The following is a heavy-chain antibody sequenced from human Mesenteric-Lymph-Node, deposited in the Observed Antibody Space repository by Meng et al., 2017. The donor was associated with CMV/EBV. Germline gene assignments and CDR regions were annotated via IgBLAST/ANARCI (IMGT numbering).Heavy chain of an antibody. J-gene: IGHJ6*02. V-gene: IGHV1-2*02. Sequence: ASVKVSCKASGYTFTGYYMHWVRQAPGQGLEWMGWIDPNSGGTSYAPKFQGRVSLTRDTSINTAYMELSRLTYGDTAVYFCAGLTGGTYLDYYYGMDVWGQGTTVTVSS. CDR3: AGLTGGTYLDYYYGMDV. D-gene: IGHD3-16*01. CDR1: GYTFTGYY. CDR2: IDPNSGGT.